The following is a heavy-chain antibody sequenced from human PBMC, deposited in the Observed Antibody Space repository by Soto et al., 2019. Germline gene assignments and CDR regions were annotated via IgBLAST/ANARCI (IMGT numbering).Heavy chain of an antibody. Sequence: ASVKVSCKASGYTFTGYYMHWVRQAPGQGLEWMGWINPNSGGTDYAQKFQGRVTMTRDTSISTAYMELSRLRSDDTAVYYCARGGGYCSSTSCPLYYHYYGMDVWGQGTTVTVSS. CDR1: GYTFTGYY. V-gene: IGHV1-2*02. D-gene: IGHD2-2*01. CDR3: ARGGGYCSSTSCPLYYHYYGMDV. CDR2: INPNSGGT. J-gene: IGHJ6*02.